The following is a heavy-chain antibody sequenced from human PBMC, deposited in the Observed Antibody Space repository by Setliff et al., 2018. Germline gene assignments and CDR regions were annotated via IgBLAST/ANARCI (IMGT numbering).Heavy chain of an antibody. CDR2: INPGGGST. J-gene: IGHJ4*02. Sequence: ASVKVSCKASGYTFIRYYMYWVRQAPGQGPAWMGTINPGGGSTSYVERFQDRITLTRNTSTSTIYMEMSSLTSEDTAMYYCGRAGVAAADRKGLLDYWGQGTLVTVSS. CDR1: GYTFIRYY. D-gene: IGHD6-13*01. V-gene: IGHV1-46*01. CDR3: GRAGVAAADRKGLLDY.